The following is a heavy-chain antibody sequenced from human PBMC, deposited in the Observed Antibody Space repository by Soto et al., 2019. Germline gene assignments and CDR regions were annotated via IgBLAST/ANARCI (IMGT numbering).Heavy chain of an antibody. Sequence: SGPTLVNPTQTLTLTCTFSGFSLSTSGMCVSWIHQPPGKALEWLALIDWDDDKYYSTSLKTRLTISKDTSKNQVVLTMTNMDPVDTATYYWARAPENYYGMDVWGQGTTVTVSS. CDR3: ARAPENYYGMDV. CDR1: GFSLSTSGMC. V-gene: IGHV2-70*01. J-gene: IGHJ6*02. CDR2: IDWDDDK.